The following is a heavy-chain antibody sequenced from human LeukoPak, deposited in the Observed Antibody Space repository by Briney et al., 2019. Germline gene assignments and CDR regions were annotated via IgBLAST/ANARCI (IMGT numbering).Heavy chain of an antibody. D-gene: IGHD1-26*01. J-gene: IGHJ4*02. CDR2: ISGSGSGT. CDR3: TKAGAYSGSYLPDY. V-gene: IGHV3-23*01. Sequence: GGSLRLSCAASGFTFSDYAMSWVRQAPGKGVEWVSGISGSGSGTYYAGSVKGRFTISRDNSKNTVFLQMNSLRDEDTARYYCTKAGAYSGSYLPDYWGQGTLVTVFS. CDR1: GFTFSDYA.